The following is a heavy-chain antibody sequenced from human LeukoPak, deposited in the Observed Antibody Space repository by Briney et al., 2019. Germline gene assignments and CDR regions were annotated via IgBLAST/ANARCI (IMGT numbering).Heavy chain of an antibody. CDR1: GFTVSSNS. D-gene: IGHD5-12*01. CDR2: IYSGGST. CDR3: ASNWLAHAFDI. J-gene: IGHJ3*02. V-gene: IGHV3-66*01. Sequence: PGGSLRLSCAASGFTVSSNSMSWVRQAPGKGLEWVSVIYSGGSTYYADSVRGRFTISRDNSKNTVYLQMNSLRAEDTAVYYCASNWLAHAFDIWGQGTMVTVSS.